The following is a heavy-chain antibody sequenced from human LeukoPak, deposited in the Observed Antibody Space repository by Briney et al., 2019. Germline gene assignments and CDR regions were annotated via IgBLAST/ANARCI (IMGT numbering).Heavy chain of an antibody. CDR1: GGTFSSYA. J-gene: IGHJ4*02. V-gene: IGHV1-18*01. Sequence: ASVKVSCKASGGTFSSYAISWVRQAPGQGLEWMGWISAYNGNTNYAQNLQGRVTMTTDTSTSTAYMELRSLRSDDTAVYYCARKIDYFDYWGQGTLVTVSS. CDR3: ARKIDYFDY. CDR2: ISAYNGNT.